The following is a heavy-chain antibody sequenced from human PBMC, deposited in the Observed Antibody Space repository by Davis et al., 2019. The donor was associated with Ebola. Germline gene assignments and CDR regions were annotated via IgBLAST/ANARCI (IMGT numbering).Heavy chain of an antibody. Sequence: HTGGSLRLSCAASGFTFSSYAMNWVRQAPGKGLVWVSRINSDGSSTNYADSVKGRFTISRDNAKNTLYLQMNSLRAEDTAVYYCARGDYRVGAPNPWGQGTLVTVSS. V-gene: IGHV3-74*01. CDR1: GFTFSSYA. D-gene: IGHD1-26*01. J-gene: IGHJ5*02. CDR3: ARGDYRVGAPNP. CDR2: INSDGSST.